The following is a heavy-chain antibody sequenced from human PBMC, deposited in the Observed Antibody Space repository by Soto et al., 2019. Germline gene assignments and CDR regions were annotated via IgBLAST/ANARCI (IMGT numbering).Heavy chain of an antibody. V-gene: IGHV3-30*18. Sequence: GSLRLSCAASGFTFSSYGMHWVRQAPGKGLEWVAVISYDGSNKYYADSVKGRFTISRDNSKNTLYLQMNSLRAEDTAVYYCAKEGFANYYGSGSYYGPNWFDPWGQGTLVTVSS. CDR2: ISYDGSNK. D-gene: IGHD3-10*01. CDR1: GFTFSSYG. J-gene: IGHJ5*02. CDR3: AKEGFANYYGSGSYYGPNWFDP.